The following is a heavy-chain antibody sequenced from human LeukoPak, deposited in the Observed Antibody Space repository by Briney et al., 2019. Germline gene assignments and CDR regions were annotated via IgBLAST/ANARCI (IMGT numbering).Heavy chain of an antibody. CDR2: IYYSGST. D-gene: IGHD1-26*01. Sequence: PPETLSLTCTVSGGSISSSSYYWGWIRQPPGKGLEWIGSIYYSGSTYYNPSLKSRVTISVDTSKNQFSLKLSSVTAADTAVYYCASNPEWEWEGFDYWGQGTLVTVSS. CDR3: ASNPEWEWEGFDY. J-gene: IGHJ4*02. CDR1: GGSISSSSYY. V-gene: IGHV4-39*07.